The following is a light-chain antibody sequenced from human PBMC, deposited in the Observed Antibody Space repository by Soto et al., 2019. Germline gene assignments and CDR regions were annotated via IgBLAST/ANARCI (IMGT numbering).Light chain of an antibody. CDR2: GNS. CDR1: SSNIGAGYD. V-gene: IGLV1-40*01. CDR3: QSYARSLSYNV. J-gene: IGLJ1*01. Sequence: QSVLTQPPSVSGAPGQRVTISCTGSSSNIGAGYDVHWYQQLPGTAPKLLLYGNSNRPSGVPDRFSGSKSGTSASLAITGLQAEDDADYYCQSYARSLSYNVFGTGPTDPVL.